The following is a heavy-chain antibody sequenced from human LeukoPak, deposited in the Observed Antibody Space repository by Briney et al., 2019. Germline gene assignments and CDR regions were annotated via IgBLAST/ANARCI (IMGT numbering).Heavy chain of an antibody. CDR3: ATLWFGEQLDY. J-gene: IGHJ4*02. V-gene: IGHV1-8*02. CDR1: FTGYY. D-gene: IGHD3-10*01. Sequence: FTGYYXXWVXXATXQXXXWMGWMNPNSGNTGYAQKFQGRVTMTRNTSISTAYMELSSLRSEDTAVYYCATLWFGEQLDYWGQGTLVTVSS. CDR2: MNPNSGNT.